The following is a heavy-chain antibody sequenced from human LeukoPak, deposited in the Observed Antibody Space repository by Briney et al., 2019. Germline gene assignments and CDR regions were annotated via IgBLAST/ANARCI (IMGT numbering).Heavy chain of an antibody. CDR3: ARDPWGTHAY. Sequence: PGGPLRLSCAASGFSSYSLNWVRQAPGKGLEWVSSISSGSDYIYYADSVKGRFTISRDNAKNSLYLQMNSLRAEDTAIYYCARDPWGTHAYWGQGTLVTVS. CDR2: ISSGSDYI. D-gene: IGHD3-16*01. J-gene: IGHJ4*02. CDR1: GFSSYS. V-gene: IGHV3-21*01.